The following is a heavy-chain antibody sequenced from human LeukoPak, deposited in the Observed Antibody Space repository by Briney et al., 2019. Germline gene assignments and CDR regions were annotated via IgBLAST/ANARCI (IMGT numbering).Heavy chain of an antibody. CDR2: IYTSGST. CDR1: GGSISSYY. Sequence: SETLSLTCTVSGGSISSYYWSWIRQPAGKGLEWIGRIYTSGSTNYNPSLKSRVTMSVDTSKNHFSQKLRSVTAADTAVYYCARMISSGWRRGDAFDIWGQGTMVTVSS. V-gene: IGHV4-4*07. J-gene: IGHJ3*02. D-gene: IGHD6-19*01. CDR3: ARMISSGWRRGDAFDI.